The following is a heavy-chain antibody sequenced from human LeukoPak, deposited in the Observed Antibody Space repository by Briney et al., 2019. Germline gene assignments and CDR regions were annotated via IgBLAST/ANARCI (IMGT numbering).Heavy chain of an antibody. CDR3: ARGAVIAAAVLSWFDP. J-gene: IGHJ5*02. Sequence: PSETLSLTCTVSGGSISSYYWSWIRQHPGKGLEWIGYIYYSWSTYYNPPLKSRVTISVDTSKNQFSLKLSSVTAADTAVYYCARGAVIAAAVLSWFDPWGQGTLVTVSS. CDR1: GGSISSYY. D-gene: IGHD6-13*01. CDR2: IYYSWST. V-gene: IGHV4-59*06.